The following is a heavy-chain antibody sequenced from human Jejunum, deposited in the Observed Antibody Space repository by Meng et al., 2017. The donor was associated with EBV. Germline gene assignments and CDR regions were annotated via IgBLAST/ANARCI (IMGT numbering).Heavy chain of an antibody. V-gene: IGHV3-23*01. CDR3: AAAVVGTRGRLDY. CDR2: VSYGGT. J-gene: IGHJ4*02. CDR1: GLTFNNYA. D-gene: IGHD6-19*01. Sequence: EVQLLESGGGLAQPGGSLRISCAASGLTFNNYAMNWVRQAPGKGLEWVSGVSYGGTYYADSVKGRFTISRDISKDTVDLHMNSLRAEDTALYYCAAAVVGTRGRLDYRGQGTLVTVS.